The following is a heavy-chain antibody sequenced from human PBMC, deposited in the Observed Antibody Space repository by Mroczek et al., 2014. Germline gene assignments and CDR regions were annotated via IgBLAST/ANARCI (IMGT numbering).Heavy chain of an antibody. CDR2: IIPILGIA. Sequence: QVQLVESGAEVKKPGSSVKVSCKASGGTFSSYTISWVRQAPGQGLEWMGRIIPILGIANYAQKLQGRVTITADKSTSTAYMELSSLRSEDTAVYYCARTGENYDILTGPAVYYFDYWGQGTLVTVSS. CDR3: ARTGENYDILTGPAVYYFDY. CDR1: GGTFSSYT. D-gene: IGHD3-9*01. V-gene: IGHV1-69*02. J-gene: IGHJ4*02.